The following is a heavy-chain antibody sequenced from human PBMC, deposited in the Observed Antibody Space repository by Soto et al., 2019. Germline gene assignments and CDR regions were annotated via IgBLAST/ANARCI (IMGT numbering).Heavy chain of an antibody. D-gene: IGHD5-18*01. V-gene: IGHV3-73*01. J-gene: IGHJ4*02. Sequence: PGGSLRLSCAASGFTFGASNLQWVRQASGKGLEWLGRIGSKGETYATTYAASVKGRFTISRDDSKNTAYLQMNSLKTEDTAVYYCTREVEFWYSYGHAKYFDYWGQGTLVTVSS. CDR3: TREVEFWYSYGHAKYFDY. CDR1: GFTFGASN. CDR2: IGSKGETYAT.